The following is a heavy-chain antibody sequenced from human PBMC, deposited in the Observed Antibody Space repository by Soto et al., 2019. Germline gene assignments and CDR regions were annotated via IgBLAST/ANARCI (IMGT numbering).Heavy chain of an antibody. Sequence: GGSLRLSCAASGFTFSSYGMHWVRQAPGKGLEWVAVISYDGRNKYYADSVKGRFTISRDNSKNTLYLQMSSLRAEDTAVYYCVKDGSSGWPYYYGLDVWGQGTTVTVS. CDR1: GFTFSSYG. CDR2: ISYDGRNK. V-gene: IGHV3-30*18. D-gene: IGHD6-19*01. J-gene: IGHJ6*02. CDR3: VKDGSSGWPYYYGLDV.